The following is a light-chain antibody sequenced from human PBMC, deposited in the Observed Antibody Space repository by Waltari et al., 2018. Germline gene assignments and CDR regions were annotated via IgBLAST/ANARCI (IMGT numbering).Light chain of an antibody. CDR2: KAS. J-gene: IGKJ3*01. V-gene: IGKV1-5*03. CDR1: QSISSW. Sequence: DIQMTQSPSPLSASVGDRATTTCRASQSISSWLAWYQQKPGKAPKLLIYKASSLESGVPERFSGSGSGTEFTLTISSLQPDDFAIYYCQQYNNYAFTFGPGTKVDIK. CDR3: QQYNNYAFT.